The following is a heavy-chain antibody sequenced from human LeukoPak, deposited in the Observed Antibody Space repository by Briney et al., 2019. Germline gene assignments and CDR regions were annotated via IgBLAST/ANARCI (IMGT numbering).Heavy chain of an antibody. CDR1: GFTFSRHP. CDR3: ARGLTVGAVLPYGLDV. V-gene: IGHV3-30-3*01. J-gene: IGHJ6*02. CDR2: LSYDETTK. D-gene: IGHD3-10*01. Sequence: GGSLRLSCAASGFTFSRHPMHWVRQAPGKGLQWVAFLSYDETTKYYADSVKGRFTISRDMSKNTLYLQMNSLRAEDTAVYYCARGLTVGAVLPYGLDVWGQGTTVTVSS.